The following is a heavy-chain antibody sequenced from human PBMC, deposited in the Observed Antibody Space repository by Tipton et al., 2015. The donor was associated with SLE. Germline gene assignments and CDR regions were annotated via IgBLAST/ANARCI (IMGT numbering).Heavy chain of an antibody. CDR2: ISHSGGST. Sequence: SLRLSCAASGFTFDDYAMHWVRQAPGKGLQWVSGISHSGGSTYYADSVKGRFTISRDNSKNTLYLQMNSLSADDTAIYYCAKDVAIALRNFDYWGQGTSVTVSS. V-gene: IGHV3-23*01. CDR1: GFTFDDYA. D-gene: IGHD2-2*02. J-gene: IGHJ4*02. CDR3: AKDVAIALRNFDY.